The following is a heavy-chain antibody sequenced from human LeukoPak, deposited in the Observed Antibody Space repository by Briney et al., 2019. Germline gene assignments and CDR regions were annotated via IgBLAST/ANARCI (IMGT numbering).Heavy chain of an antibody. J-gene: IGHJ5*02. CDR1: GFTFGKYW. CDR3: ARDAGNSGYGCDL. D-gene: IGHD5-12*01. CDR2: IKEDGSER. Sequence: GGSLRLSCVASGFTFGKYWMNWVRQTPGKGLEWVASIKEDGSERQYVDSVKGRFSISRDNTKGSLFLQLNSLRAEDTAVYYCARDAGNSGYGCDLWGQGTLVTVSS. V-gene: IGHV3-7*03.